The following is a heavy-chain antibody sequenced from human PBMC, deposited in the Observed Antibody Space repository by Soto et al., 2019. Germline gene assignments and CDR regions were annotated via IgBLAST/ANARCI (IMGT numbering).Heavy chain of an antibody. Sequence: WASVKVSCKISGYTLTEVSMHWVRQAPGEGLEWMGGFDPEVGETFYSQRFQGRVTMTDDISTDTAYLQLSSLRSEDTAVYFCATTAYYHDSSVYYLAYWGQGTPVTVSS. V-gene: IGHV1-24*01. J-gene: IGHJ4*02. CDR3: ATTAYYHDSSVYYLAY. CDR2: FDPEVGET. D-gene: IGHD3-22*01. CDR1: GYTLTEVS.